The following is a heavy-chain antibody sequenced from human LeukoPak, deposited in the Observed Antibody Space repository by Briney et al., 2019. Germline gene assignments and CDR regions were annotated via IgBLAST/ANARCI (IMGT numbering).Heavy chain of an antibody. J-gene: IGHJ4*02. Sequence: SETLSLTCTVSGGSISSSSYYWGWIRQPPGKGLEWIGSIYYSGSTYYNPSLKSRVTISVDTSKNQFSLKLSSVTAADTAVYYCARDNPGRAPLTLWGQGTLVTVSS. CDR1: GGSISSSSYY. CDR2: IYYSGST. V-gene: IGHV4-39*02. D-gene: IGHD1-26*01. CDR3: ARDNPGRAPLTL.